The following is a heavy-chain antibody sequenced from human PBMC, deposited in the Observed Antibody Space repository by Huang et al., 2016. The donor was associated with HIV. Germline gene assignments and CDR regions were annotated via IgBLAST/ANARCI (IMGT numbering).Heavy chain of an antibody. D-gene: IGHD1-1*01. CDR3: AKDSDYNWHHCDY. J-gene: IGHJ4*02. V-gene: IGHV3-23*01. CDR1: GFTFNSYA. CDR2: ISGSGLTT. Sequence: EVQLLESGGGLVQPGGSLRLSCAASGFTFNSYAMSWVRQAPGKGLEGVSTISGSGLTTYYADSVKGRFTISRDNSKNTRYLQINSLRAEDTAVYYCAKDSDYNWHHCDYWGQGNLVSVSS.